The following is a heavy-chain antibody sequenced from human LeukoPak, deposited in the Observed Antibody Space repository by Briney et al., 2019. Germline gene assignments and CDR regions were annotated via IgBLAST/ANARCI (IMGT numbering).Heavy chain of an antibody. V-gene: IGHV3-23*01. CDR3: AKGVNFDYGDIYWYLDL. Sequence: GGSLRLSCAASAYTFSSYAMTWVRQAPGKGLEWVSTISGSGHSTYYADSVKGRFNISRDNSKNTLYLQMNSMSAGDTALYYCAKGVNFDYGDIYWYLDLWGRGTLVTVSS. CDR2: ISGSGHST. CDR1: AYTFSSYA. D-gene: IGHD4-17*01. J-gene: IGHJ2*01.